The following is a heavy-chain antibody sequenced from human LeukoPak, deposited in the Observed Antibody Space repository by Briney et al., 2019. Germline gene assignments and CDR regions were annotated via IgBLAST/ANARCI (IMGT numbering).Heavy chain of an antibody. V-gene: IGHV3-66*01. CDR1: GLTVSSHY. CDR2: LYSGGTTT. D-gene: IGHD5-24*01. CDR3: ARRLPYSYSGRDFYQWGYFDL. Sequence: GGSLRLSCAASGLTVSSHYMSWVRQAPGKGLEWVSVLYSGGTTTYYADSVKARFTISRDDSKNTLYLQMNSLRAEDTAVYYCARRLPYSYSGRDFYQWGYFDLWGRGTLVTVTS. J-gene: IGHJ2*01.